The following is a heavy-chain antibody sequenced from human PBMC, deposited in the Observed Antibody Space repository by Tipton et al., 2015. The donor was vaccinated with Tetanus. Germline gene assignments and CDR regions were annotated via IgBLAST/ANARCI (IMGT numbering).Heavy chain of an antibody. CDR1: GFAFGNYA. CDR3: AREADCSGGSCFSGDFDN. J-gene: IGHJ4*02. CDR2: TSYDGTYN. D-gene: IGHD2-15*01. V-gene: IGHV3-30*03. Sequence: SLRLSCAASGFAFGNYAMNWVRQTPGKGLECVAVTSYDGTYNVYPDSVKGRFTISRDNSKNTLYLQMNSLRAEDTAVYYCAREADCSGGSCFSGDFDNWGQGTQVTVSS.